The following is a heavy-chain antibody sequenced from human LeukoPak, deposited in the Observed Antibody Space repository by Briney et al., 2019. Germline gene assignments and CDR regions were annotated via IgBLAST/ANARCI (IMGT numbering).Heavy chain of an antibody. CDR1: GGSFSGYY. CDR3: ARKITTFGVVRGRWFDP. V-gene: IGHV4-34*01. Sequence: SETLSLTCAVYGGSFSGYYWSWIRQPPGKGLEWIGEINHSGSTNYNPSLKSRVTISVDTSKNQFSLKLSSVTAADTAVYYCARKITTFGVVRGRWFDPWGQGTLVTVSS. D-gene: IGHD3-3*01. CDR2: INHSGST. J-gene: IGHJ5*02.